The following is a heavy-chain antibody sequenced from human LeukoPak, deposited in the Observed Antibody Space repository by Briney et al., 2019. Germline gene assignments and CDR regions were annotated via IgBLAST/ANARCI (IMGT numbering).Heavy chain of an antibody. CDR3: ATDGYCSGGSCYSYDN. D-gene: IGHD2-15*01. CDR2: SKSKTDGGTT. CDR1: GFTFSSYG. J-gene: IGHJ4*02. Sequence: GGSLRLSCAASGFTFSSYGMHWVRQAPGKGLEWVGRSKSKTDGGTTDYGAPVKGRFSISRDDSKNTLYLQMNSLKTEDTAVYYCATDGYCSGGSCYSYDNWGQGTLVTVSS. V-gene: IGHV3-15*01.